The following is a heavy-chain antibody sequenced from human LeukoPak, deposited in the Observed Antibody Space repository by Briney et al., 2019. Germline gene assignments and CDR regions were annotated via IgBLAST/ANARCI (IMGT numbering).Heavy chain of an antibody. CDR3: ARATPPCGGDCYSANYYYYYMDV. V-gene: IGHV1-18*01. CDR2: ISAYNGNT. CDR1: GYTFTSYG. J-gene: IGHJ6*03. Sequence: ASVKVSCKASGYTFTSYGISWVRQAPGQGLEWMGWISAYNGNTNYAQKLQGRVTMTTDTSTSTAYMGLRSLRSDDTAVYYCARATPPCGGDCYSANYYYYYMDVWGKGTTVTASS. D-gene: IGHD2-21*02.